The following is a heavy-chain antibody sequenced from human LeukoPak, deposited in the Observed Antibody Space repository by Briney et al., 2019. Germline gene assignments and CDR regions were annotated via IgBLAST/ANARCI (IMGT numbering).Heavy chain of an antibody. V-gene: IGHV6-1*01. CDR1: GDGVSSNSAA. J-gene: IGHJ4*02. D-gene: IGHD3-10*01. Sequence: SQTLSLTCAISGDGVSSNSAAWNWNRQSPSRGLEWLGRTYYRFKWYSDSAVSVKSRITINPDTSKNQFSLQLNSVTPEDTAVYYRASQYGSRQFDSWGQGTLVTVSS. CDR2: TYYRFKWYS. CDR3: ASQYGSRQFDS.